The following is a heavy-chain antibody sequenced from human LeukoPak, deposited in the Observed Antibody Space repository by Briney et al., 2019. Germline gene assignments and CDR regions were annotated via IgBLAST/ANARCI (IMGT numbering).Heavy chain of an antibody. V-gene: IGHV3-30*07. J-gene: IGHJ4*02. CDR3: ARDRSSSFYY. D-gene: IGHD6-6*01. Sequence: DSVKGRFTISRDNSKNTLYLQMNSLRAEDTAVYYCARDRSSSFYYWGQGTLVTVSS.